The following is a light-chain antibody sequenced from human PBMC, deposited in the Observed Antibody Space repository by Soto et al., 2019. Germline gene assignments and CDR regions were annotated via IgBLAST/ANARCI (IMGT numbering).Light chain of an antibody. CDR2: GAS. V-gene: IGKV3-20*01. Sequence: EIVLTQSPGTLSLSPGERATLSCRASQSVTSAYLAWYQQKRGQAPRLLIFGASTRAAGIPDRFSGRGSGTDFTLTISRLEPEDFAFYYCQQYGDSPQTFGQGTKVEIK. J-gene: IGKJ1*01. CDR1: QSVTSAY. CDR3: QQYGDSPQT.